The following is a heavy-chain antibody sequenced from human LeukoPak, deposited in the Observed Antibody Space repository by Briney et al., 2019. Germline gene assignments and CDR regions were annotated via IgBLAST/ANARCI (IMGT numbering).Heavy chain of an antibody. CDR3: ARESSRDCSTTSCYEVFDP. CDR2: VFHSGNT. CDR1: GYSISSTYY. Sequence: PSETLSLTCTVSGYSISSTYYWGWIRQPPGKGLEWVGSVFHSGNTYYNPSLKSRLTISVDTSKNQFSLKLSSVTAADTAVYYCARESSRDCSTTSCYEVFDPWGQGTLVTVSS. D-gene: IGHD2-2*01. J-gene: IGHJ5*02. V-gene: IGHV4-38-2*02.